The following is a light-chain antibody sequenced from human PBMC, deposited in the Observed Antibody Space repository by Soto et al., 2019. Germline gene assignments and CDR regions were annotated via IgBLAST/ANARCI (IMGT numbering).Light chain of an antibody. CDR3: QQSYSFPRT. Sequence: DIQMTQSPSSLSASVGDTVTFTCRASQSISEYLNWYQQKPGKAPRLLIYAASNLDNGVPSRFSGSGSGTTFTLTIRSLQPEDFATYYCQQSYSFPRTFGQGTKGDIK. CDR2: AAS. J-gene: IGKJ1*01. V-gene: IGKV1-39*01. CDR1: QSISEY.